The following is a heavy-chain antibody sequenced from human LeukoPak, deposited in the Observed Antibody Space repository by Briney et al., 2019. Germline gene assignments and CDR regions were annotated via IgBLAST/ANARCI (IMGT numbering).Heavy chain of an antibody. V-gene: IGHV1-69*05. CDR2: IIPIFGTA. J-gene: IGHJ4*02. Sequence: SVKVSCKASGGTFISYAISWVRQAPGQGLEWMGGIIPIFGTANYAQKFQGRVTITTDESTSTAYMELSSLRSEDTAVYYCASQDYYDSSGYRFDYWAREPWSPSPQ. D-gene: IGHD3-22*01. CDR1: GGTFISYA. CDR3: ASQDYYDSSGYRFDY.